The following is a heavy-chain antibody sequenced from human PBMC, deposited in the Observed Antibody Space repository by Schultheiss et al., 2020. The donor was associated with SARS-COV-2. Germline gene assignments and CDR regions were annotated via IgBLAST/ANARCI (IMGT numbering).Heavy chain of an antibody. CDR2: IYHSGST. CDR3: ARKKYSYGYEDY. V-gene: IGHV4-59*04. Sequence: SETLSLTCAVSGGSISSYYWSWIRQPPGKGLEWIGSIYHSGSTYYNPSLKTRVTISVDTSKNQFSLKLSSVTAADTAVYYCARKKYSYGYEDYWGQGTLVTVSS. J-gene: IGHJ4*02. D-gene: IGHD5-18*01. CDR1: GGSISSYY.